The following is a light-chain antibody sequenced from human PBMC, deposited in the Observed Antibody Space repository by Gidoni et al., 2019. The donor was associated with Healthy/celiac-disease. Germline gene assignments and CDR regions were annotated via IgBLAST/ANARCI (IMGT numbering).Light chain of an antibody. CDR1: QDISNY. V-gene: IGKV1-33*01. CDR2: DDS. CDR3: QQYDNLPPLT. Sequence: DIQMTQSPSSLSASVGDRVTITCQASQDISNYLNWYQQKPGKAPKLLIYDDSNLETGVPSRFSGSGSATDFTFTISSLQPEDIATYYFQQYDNLPPLTFGGGTKVEIK. J-gene: IGKJ4*01.